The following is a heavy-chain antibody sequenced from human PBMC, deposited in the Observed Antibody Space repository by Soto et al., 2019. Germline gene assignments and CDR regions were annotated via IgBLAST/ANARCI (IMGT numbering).Heavy chain of an antibody. D-gene: IGHD3-16*01. CDR2: IKQDGSEK. Sequence: GGSLRLSCAASGFTFSSYWMSWVRQAPGKGLEWVANIKQDGSEKYYVDSVKGRFTISRDNAKNSLYLQMNSLRAEDTAVYYCARVRDYTVDRFDYWGQGTLVTVSS. J-gene: IGHJ4*02. V-gene: IGHV3-7*01. CDR3: ARVRDYTVDRFDY. CDR1: GFTFSSYW.